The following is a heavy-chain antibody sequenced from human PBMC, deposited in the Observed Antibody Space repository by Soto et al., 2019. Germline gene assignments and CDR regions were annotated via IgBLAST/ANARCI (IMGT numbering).Heavy chain of an antibody. CDR1: GFTFSSYA. CDR3: AKGRYSSSWSPEPIDY. V-gene: IGHV3-23*01. CDR2: ISGSGGST. D-gene: IGHD6-13*01. Sequence: GGSLRLSCAASGFTFSSYAMSWVRQAPGKGLEWVSAISGSGGSTYYADSVKGRFTISRDNSKNTLYLQMNSLRAEDTAVYYCAKGRYSSSWSPEPIDYWGQGTLVTVSS. J-gene: IGHJ4*02.